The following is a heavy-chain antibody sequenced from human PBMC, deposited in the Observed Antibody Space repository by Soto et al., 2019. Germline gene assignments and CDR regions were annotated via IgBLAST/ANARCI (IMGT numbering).Heavy chain of an antibody. J-gene: IGHJ2*01. Sequence: VASVKVSCKASGGTFSSYAISWVRQAPGQGLEWMGGIIPIFGTANYAQKFQGRVTITADESTSTAYMELSSLRSEDTAVYYCARADSSGPSTLYWYFDLWGRGTLVTVSS. CDR2: IIPIFGTA. CDR1: GGTFSSYA. D-gene: IGHD3-22*01. V-gene: IGHV1-69*13. CDR3: ARADSSGPSTLYWYFDL.